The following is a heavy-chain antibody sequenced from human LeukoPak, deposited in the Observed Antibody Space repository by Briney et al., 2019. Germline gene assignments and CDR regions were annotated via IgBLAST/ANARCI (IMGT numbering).Heavy chain of an antibody. D-gene: IGHD3-3*01. J-gene: IGHJ4*02. CDR2: ISYDGSNK. CDR3: ARALPNYDFWSGYRTGGFDY. Sequence: GGSLRLSCAASGFTFSSYAMHWVRQAPGKGLEWVAVISYDGSNKYYADSVKGRFTISRDNSKNTLYLQMNSLRAEDTAVYYCARALPNYDFWSGYRTGGFDYWGQGTLVTVFS. V-gene: IGHV3-30*04. CDR1: GFTFSSYA.